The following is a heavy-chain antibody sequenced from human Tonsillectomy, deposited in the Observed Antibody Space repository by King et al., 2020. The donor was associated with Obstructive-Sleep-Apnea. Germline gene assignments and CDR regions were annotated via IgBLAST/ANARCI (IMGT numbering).Heavy chain of an antibody. CDR3: ARTLYSSGWYPGVLGYYYYGMDV. CDR2: TYYRSKWYN. V-gene: IGHV6-1*01. J-gene: IGHJ6*02. D-gene: IGHD6-19*01. CDR1: GDSVSSNSAA. Sequence: VQLQQSGPGLVKPSQTLSLTCAISGDSVSSNSAAWNWIRQSPSRGLEWLGRTYYRSKWYNDYAVSVKSRITINPDTSKNQFSLQLNSVTPEDTAVYYCARTLYSSGWYPGVLGYYYYGMDVWGHGTTVTVSS.